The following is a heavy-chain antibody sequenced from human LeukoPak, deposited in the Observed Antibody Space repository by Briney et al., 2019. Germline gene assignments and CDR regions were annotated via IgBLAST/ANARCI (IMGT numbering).Heavy chain of an antibody. CDR3: ARGDGYSYGPLGY. Sequence: GASVKVSCKASGRTFSSYAISWVRQAPGQGLEWMGGIIPIFGTANYAQKFQGRVTITTDESTSTAYMELSSLRSEDTAVYYCARGDGYSYGPLGYWGQGTLVTVSS. J-gene: IGHJ4*02. D-gene: IGHD5-18*01. CDR2: IIPIFGTA. CDR1: GRTFSSYA. V-gene: IGHV1-69*05.